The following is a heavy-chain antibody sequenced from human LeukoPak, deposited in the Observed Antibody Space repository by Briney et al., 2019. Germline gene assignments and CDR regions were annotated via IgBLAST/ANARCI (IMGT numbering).Heavy chain of an antibody. Sequence: GASVKVSFKASGYTFTSYDINWVRQATGPGLEWMGWMNPNSGNTGYAQKFQGRVTMTRNTSISTAYMELSSLRSEDTAVYYCARGRISSRTFDPWGQGTLVTVSS. V-gene: IGHV1-8*01. CDR2: MNPNSGNT. CDR1: GYTFTSYD. D-gene: IGHD6-13*01. CDR3: ARGRISSRTFDP. J-gene: IGHJ5*02.